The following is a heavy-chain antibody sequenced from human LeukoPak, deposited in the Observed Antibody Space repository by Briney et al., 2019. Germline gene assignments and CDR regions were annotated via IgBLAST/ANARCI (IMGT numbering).Heavy chain of an antibody. CDR1: GFTFSSYA. J-gene: IGHJ4*02. D-gene: IGHD3-22*01. CDR2: ISYDVSNT. Sequence: GGSLRLSCAPSGFTFSSYAMHCVREAPGKGLEWVAVISYDVSNTYYADSVKGRFTISRDNSKNTLYLQMNSLRAEDTAVYYCARDHRSVAAAESGYYPWFDYWGQGTLVTVSS. CDR3: ARDHRSVAAAESGYYPWFDY. V-gene: IGHV3-30-3*01.